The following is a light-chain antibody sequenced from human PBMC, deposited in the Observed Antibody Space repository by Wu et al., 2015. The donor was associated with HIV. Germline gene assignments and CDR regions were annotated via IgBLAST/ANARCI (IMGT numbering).Light chain of an antibody. Sequence: EILMTQSPSSLSASVGDRVTITCRASQNIDNYLNWYQQKPGKAPKLLIYTASILQSGVPSRFGGSGFGTDFTLTISSLQPEDFATYYCQQSYTTLWTFGQGTKVEIK. V-gene: IGKV1-39*01. CDR3: QQSYTTLWT. CDR1: QNIDNY. CDR2: TAS. J-gene: IGKJ1*01.